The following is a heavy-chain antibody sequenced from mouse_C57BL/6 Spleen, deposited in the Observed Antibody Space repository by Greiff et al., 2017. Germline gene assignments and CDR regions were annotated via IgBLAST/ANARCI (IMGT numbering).Heavy chain of an antibody. J-gene: IGHJ3*01. CDR2: IDPSDSYT. V-gene: IGHV1-69*01. D-gene: IGHD1-1*01. CDR3: ARSGYYGSSLFAY. CDR1: GYTFTSYW. Sequence: QVQLQQPGAELVMPGASVKLSCKASGYTFTSYWMHWVKQRPGQGLEWIGEIDPSDSYTNYNQKFKGKSTLTVDKSSSTAYMQLSSLTSEDSAVYYCARSGYYGSSLFAYWGQGTLVTVSA.